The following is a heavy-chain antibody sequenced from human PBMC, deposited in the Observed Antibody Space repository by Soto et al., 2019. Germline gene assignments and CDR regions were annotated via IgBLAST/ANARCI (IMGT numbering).Heavy chain of an antibody. Sequence: SETLSLTCTVCGGAVSSGGYYWSWIRQPPGKGLEWIGYIYYSGSTYYNPSLKSRVTISVDTSKNQFSLKLSSVTAADTAVYYCARTTAAGNYFDYWGQGTLVTVSS. CDR2: IYYSGST. D-gene: IGHD6-13*01. CDR1: GGAVSSGGYY. V-gene: IGHV4-61*08. J-gene: IGHJ4*02. CDR3: ARTTAAGNYFDY.